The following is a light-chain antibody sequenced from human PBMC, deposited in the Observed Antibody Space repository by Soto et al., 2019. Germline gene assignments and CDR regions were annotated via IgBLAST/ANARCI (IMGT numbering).Light chain of an antibody. Sequence: QAVVTQEPSLTVSPGGTVTLTCASSTGTVTSGHYPNWLQQKPGQAPRALIYSTDTRHSWTPARFSGSLLGGKAALTLSGVQHEADDDYYCLLYYGGALVFGGGTKLTVL. CDR1: TGTVTSGHY. J-gene: IGLJ2*01. CDR2: STD. V-gene: IGLV7-43*01. CDR3: LLYYGGALV.